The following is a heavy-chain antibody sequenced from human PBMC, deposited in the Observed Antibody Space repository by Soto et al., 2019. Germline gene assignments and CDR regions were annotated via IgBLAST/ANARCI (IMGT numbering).Heavy chain of an antibody. CDR2: ISYDGSNK. D-gene: IGHD3-3*01. J-gene: IGHJ6*02. Sequence: QPGGSLRLSCAASGFTFSSYGMHWVRQAPGKGLEWVAVISYDGSNKYYADSVKGRFTISRDNSKNTLYLQMNSLRAEDTAVYYCAKDLWRYDFWSGYPGDYYYGMDVWGQGTKVTVSS. V-gene: IGHV3-30*18. CDR1: GFTFSSYG. CDR3: AKDLWRYDFWSGYPGDYYYGMDV.